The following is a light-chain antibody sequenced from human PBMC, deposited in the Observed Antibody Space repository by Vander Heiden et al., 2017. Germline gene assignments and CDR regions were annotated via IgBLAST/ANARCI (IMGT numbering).Light chain of an antibody. CDR1: SSNIGSNY. V-gene: IGLV1-47*01. J-gene: IGLJ2*01. Sequence: QSVVTQPPSASGPPGQRVTISCSGRSSNIGSNYVYGYQQLPGTAPKLLIYRNNQRPSGVPDRFSGSKSGTSASLAISGLRSEDEADYYCAAWDDSLSGLVFGGGTKLTVL. CDR3: AAWDDSLSGLV. CDR2: RNN.